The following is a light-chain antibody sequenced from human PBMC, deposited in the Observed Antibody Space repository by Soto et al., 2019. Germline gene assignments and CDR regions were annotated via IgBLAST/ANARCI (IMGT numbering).Light chain of an antibody. CDR3: QQRSNWPIT. Sequence: EFVLKQSPGTLSLSPGERATLSCRASQSVSSNYLASYQQKPGQAPRLLIFGASTRATGIPDRFSGSGSGTDFTLTISSLEPEDFAVYYCQQRSNWPITFGQGTRLEIK. J-gene: IGKJ5*01. CDR2: GAS. CDR1: QSVSSNY. V-gene: IGKV3D-20*02.